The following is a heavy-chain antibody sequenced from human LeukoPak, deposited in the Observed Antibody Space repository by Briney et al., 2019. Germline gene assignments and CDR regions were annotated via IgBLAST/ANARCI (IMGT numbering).Heavy chain of an antibody. V-gene: IGHV1-69*02. J-gene: IGHJ4*02. D-gene: IGHD6-19*01. CDR3: ASYLIAVAGSFDY. CDR1: GGTFSSYT. CDR2: IIPILGIA. Sequence: SVKVSCKASGGTFSSYTISWVRQAPGQGLEWMGRIIPILGIANHAQKFQGRVTITADKSTSTAYMELSSLRSEDTAVYYCASYLIAVAGSFDYWGQGTLVTVSS.